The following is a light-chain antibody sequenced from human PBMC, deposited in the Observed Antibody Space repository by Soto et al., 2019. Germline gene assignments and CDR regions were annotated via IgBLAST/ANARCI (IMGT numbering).Light chain of an antibody. CDR3: QQYGYSPIT. CDR1: QSVSSNY. CDR2: AAS. J-gene: IGKJ5*01. Sequence: EIVLTQSPGTLSLSPGERATLSWMACQSVSSNYLAWYQQKPGQAPRLLIYAASSRATGIPDRFSGSGSGTDFTLTIDGLEPEDFVVYYCQQYGYSPITFGQGTRLEIK. V-gene: IGKV3-20*01.